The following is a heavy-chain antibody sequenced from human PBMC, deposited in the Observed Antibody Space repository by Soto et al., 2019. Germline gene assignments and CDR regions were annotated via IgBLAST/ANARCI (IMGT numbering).Heavy chain of an antibody. CDR3: ARGYCSSTSCPLGYYYGMDV. CDR1: GSRFSNYV. CDR2: IIPIFNST. Sequence: ASVKVSCKVSGSRFSNYVISWVRQAPGHGLEWLGRIIPIFNSTKYAQSFQGRVTMTRNTSISTAYMELSSLRSEDTAVYYCARGYCSSTSCPLGYYYGMDVWGQGTTVTVSS. J-gene: IGHJ6*02. V-gene: IGHV1-8*02. D-gene: IGHD2-2*01.